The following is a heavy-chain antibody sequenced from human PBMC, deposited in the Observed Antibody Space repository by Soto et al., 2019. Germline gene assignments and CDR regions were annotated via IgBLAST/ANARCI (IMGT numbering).Heavy chain of an antibody. Sequence: GGSLRLSGAASGFTVSDTYMSWVRQAPGKGLEWLSVLYSGGSSYYADSVEGRFTISSENSKNTLFLQIDSLRAEDTAVYYCARNGYNSGPYFDFTGQGTLVPV. D-gene: IGHD1-20*01. CDR1: GFTVSDTY. CDR2: LYSGGSS. CDR3: ARNGYNSGPYFDF. V-gene: IGHV3-53*01. J-gene: IGHJ4*02.